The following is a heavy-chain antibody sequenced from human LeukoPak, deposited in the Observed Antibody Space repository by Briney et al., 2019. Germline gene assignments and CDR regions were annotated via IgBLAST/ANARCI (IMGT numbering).Heavy chain of an antibody. D-gene: IGHD5-12*01. Sequence: SETLSLTCTVSGYSISSGYYWGWIRQPPGKGLEWIGSIYHSGSTYYNPSLKSRVTTSVDTSKNQFSLKLSSVTAADTAVYYCAREGYPGDYWGQGTLVTVSS. J-gene: IGHJ4*02. V-gene: IGHV4-38-2*02. CDR1: GYSISSGYY. CDR2: IYHSGST. CDR3: AREGYPGDY.